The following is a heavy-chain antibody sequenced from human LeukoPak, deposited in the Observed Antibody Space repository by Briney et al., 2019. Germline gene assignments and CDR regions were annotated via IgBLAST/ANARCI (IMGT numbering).Heavy chain of an antibody. CDR2: IWYDGSNK. CDR3: ARDGGLAGALRGWFDP. CDR1: GFTFSSYR. D-gene: IGHD3-16*01. V-gene: IGHV3-33*01. J-gene: IGHJ5*02. Sequence: GGSLRLSCAASGFTFSSYRMHWVRQAPGKGLEWVAVIWYDGSNKYYADSVKGRFTISRDNSKNTLYLQMNSLRAEDTAVYYCARDGGLAGALRGWFDPWGQGTLVTVSS.